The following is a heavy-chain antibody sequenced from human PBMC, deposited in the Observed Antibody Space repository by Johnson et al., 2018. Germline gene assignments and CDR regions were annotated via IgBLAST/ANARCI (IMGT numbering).Heavy chain of an antibody. CDR3: VRDRINGGDPYYMGV. CDR1: GFTVNTNY. CDR2: MYRGDTR. V-gene: IGHV3-53*01. J-gene: IGHJ6*03. Sequence: EVQLVESGGGLIQPGGSLRLSCAVSGFTVNTNYMSWVRQAPGKGLEWVSVMYRGDTRLYADSLKGRFTISRNDSRNILYLQMNSLGDEATAVYYGVRDRINGGDPYYMGVWGSGTTVTVSS. D-gene: IGHD2-8*01.